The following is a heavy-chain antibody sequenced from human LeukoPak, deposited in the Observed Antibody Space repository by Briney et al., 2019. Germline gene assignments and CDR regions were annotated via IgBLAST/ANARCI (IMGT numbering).Heavy chain of an antibody. CDR2: ISYEDGTNK. CDR1: GFTFRSFV. CDR3: ASGEPYYDSSGYYSRPG. Sequence: PGGSLRLSCATSGFTFRSFVMHWVRQAPGKGLEWVAAISYEDGTNKYYADSVKGRFTISRDNAKNSLYLQMNSLRAEDTAAYYCASGEPYYDSSGYYSRPGWGQGTLVTVSS. J-gene: IGHJ4*02. V-gene: IGHV3-30*04. D-gene: IGHD3-22*01.